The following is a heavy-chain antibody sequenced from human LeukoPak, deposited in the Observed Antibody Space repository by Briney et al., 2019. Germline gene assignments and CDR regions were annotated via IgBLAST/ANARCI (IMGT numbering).Heavy chain of an antibody. J-gene: IGHJ4*02. Sequence: PGGSLRLSCAASGFTFSSYWMHWVRQAPGKGLVWVSRINSDGSSTSYADSVKGRFTISRDNAKNTLYLQMNSLRAEDTAVYYCASSPAPNYGSGSSDYWGQGTLVTVSS. CDR3: ASSPAPNYGSGSSDY. CDR1: GFTFSSYW. CDR2: INSDGSST. V-gene: IGHV3-74*01. D-gene: IGHD3-10*01.